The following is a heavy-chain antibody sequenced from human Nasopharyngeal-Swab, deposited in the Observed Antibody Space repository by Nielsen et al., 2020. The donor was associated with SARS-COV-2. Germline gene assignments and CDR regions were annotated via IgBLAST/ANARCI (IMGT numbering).Heavy chain of an antibody. J-gene: IGHJ6*03. CDR3: ARAVSYYMDV. D-gene: IGHD5/OR15-5a*01. V-gene: IGHV3-33*01. Sequence: GESLKISCAASGFTFSSYGMHWVRQAPGKGLEWVAVIWNDGSNTYYADSVKGRFTISRDNSKNTLYLQMSSLRAEDMAVYYCARAVSYYMDVWGKGTTVTVSS. CDR2: IWNDGSNT. CDR1: GFTFSSYG.